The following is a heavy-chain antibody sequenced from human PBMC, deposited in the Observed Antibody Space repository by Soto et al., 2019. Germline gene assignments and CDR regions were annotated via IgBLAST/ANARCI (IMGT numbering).Heavy chain of an antibody. V-gene: IGHV3-74*01. Sequence: VQLVXXGGALXXXXGXXXXSCATSGFTFSRYWMHWVRQVPGKGLVWVSRINSDGSSISYSDSVKGRFTISRDNAKNTLYLQMNSLRVEDSAVYYCARLPVDTVTSLDYWGQGTLVTVSS. CDR2: INSDGSSI. D-gene: IGHD5-18*01. CDR3: ARLPVDTVTSLDY. CDR1: GFTFSRYW. J-gene: IGHJ4*02.